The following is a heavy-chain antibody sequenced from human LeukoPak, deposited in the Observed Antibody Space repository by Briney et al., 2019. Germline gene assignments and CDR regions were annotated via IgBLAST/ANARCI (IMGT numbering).Heavy chain of an antibody. CDR2: ISASANST. J-gene: IGHJ4*02. CDR1: GFTFSSYW. V-gene: IGHV3-23*01. CDR3: AKDLYYDILTGYYGSLEDY. D-gene: IGHD3-9*01. Sequence: PGGSLRLSCAASGFTFSSYWMHWVRQAPGKGPEWVSGISASANSTYYADSVQGRFTISRDNSKNTLYLQMNSLRAEDTAVYYCAKDLYYDILTGYYGSLEDYWGQGTLVTVSS.